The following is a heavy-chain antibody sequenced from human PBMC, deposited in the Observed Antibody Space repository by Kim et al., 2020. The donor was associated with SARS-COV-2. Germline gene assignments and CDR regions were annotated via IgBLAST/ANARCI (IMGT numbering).Heavy chain of an antibody. CDR2: IYYSGST. V-gene: IGHV4-39*01. CDR1: GGSISSSSYY. J-gene: IGHJ4*02. Sequence: SETLSLTCTVSGGSISSSSYYWGWIRQPPGKGLEWIGSIYYSGSTYYNPSLKSRVTISVDTSKNQFSLKLSSVTAADTAVYYCARHDWRSYYLPPVDYWGQGTLVTVSS. D-gene: IGHD1-26*01. CDR3: ARHDWRSYYLPPVDY.